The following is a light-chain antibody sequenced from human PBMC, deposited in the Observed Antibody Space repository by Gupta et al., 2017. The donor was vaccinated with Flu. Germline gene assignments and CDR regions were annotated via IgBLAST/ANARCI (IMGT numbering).Light chain of an antibody. V-gene: IGLV3-1*01. CDR3: QAWDISDVNVV. CDR2: QDT. J-gene: IGLJ2*01. Sequence: SYELTQPPSVSVSPGQTATITCSGDKLGHKYASWYQQKPGQSPVAVIFQDTKRPSGIPERFSGSNSGNTATLTISGAQAMDEADYYCQAWDISDVNVVFGGGTKLTVL. CDR1: KLGHKY.